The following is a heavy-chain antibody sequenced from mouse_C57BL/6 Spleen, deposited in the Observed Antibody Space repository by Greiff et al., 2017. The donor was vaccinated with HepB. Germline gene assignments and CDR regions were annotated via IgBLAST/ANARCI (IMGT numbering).Heavy chain of an antibody. CDR2: IYPGDGDT. D-gene: IGHD2-1*01. CDR1: GYAFSSYW. Sequence: QVQLKESGAELVKPGASVKISCKASGYAFSSYWMNWVKQRPGKGLEWIGQIYPGDGDTNYNGKFKGKATLTADKSSNTAYMQLSSLTSEDSAVYFCARGDYGNYLDYWGQGTTLTVSS. J-gene: IGHJ2*01. V-gene: IGHV1-80*01. CDR3: ARGDYGNYLDY.